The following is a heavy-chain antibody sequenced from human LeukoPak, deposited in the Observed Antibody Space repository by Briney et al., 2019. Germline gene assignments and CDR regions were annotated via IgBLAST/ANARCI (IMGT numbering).Heavy chain of an antibody. CDR1: GYSFTSYW. CDR3: AILERGKYYYDSSGYYSFDY. J-gene: IGHJ4*02. CDR2: IDPSDSYT. D-gene: IGHD3-22*01. Sequence: RGESLKISCKGSGYSFTSYWISWVRQMPGKGLEWMGRIDPSDSYTNYSPSFQGHVTISADKSISTAYLQWSSLKASDTAMYYCAILERGKYYYDSSGYYSFDYWGQGTLVTVSS. V-gene: IGHV5-10-1*01.